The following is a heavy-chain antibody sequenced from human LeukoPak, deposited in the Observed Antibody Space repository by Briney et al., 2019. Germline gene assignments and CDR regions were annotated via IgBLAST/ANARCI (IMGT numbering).Heavy chain of an antibody. Sequence: ASVKVSCKASGYTFTGYYMHWVRQAPGQGLEWMGWINPNSGGTDYAQKFQGRVSMTRDTSISTTYMELSSLTSDDTAVYYCARDSTPLDYWGQGTLVIVSS. CDR2: INPNSGGT. J-gene: IGHJ4*02. CDR1: GYTFTGYY. V-gene: IGHV1-2*02. D-gene: IGHD2/OR15-2a*01. CDR3: ARDSTPLDY.